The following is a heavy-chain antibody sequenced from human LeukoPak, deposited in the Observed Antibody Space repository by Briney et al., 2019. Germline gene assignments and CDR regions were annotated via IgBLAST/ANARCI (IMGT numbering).Heavy chain of an antibody. CDR1: GGSFSGYC. J-gene: IGHJ2*01. V-gene: IGHV4-34*01. CDR2: INHSGST. CDR3: ARVRRYAGYFDL. D-gene: IGHD2-2*01. Sequence: SETLSLTCAVYGGSFSGYCWSWIRQPPGKGLEWIGEINHSGSTNCNPSLKSRVTISVDTSKNQFSLKLSSVTAADTAVYYCARVRRYAGYFDLWGRGTLVTVSS.